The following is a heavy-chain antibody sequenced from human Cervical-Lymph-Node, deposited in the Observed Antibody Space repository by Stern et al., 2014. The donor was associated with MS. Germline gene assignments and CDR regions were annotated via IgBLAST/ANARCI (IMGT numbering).Heavy chain of an antibody. CDR1: GFTFSSYA. D-gene: IGHD1-26*01. CDR2: ISYDGSNK. V-gene: IGHV3-30*04. Sequence: QVQLVQSGGGVVQPGRSLRLSCAASGFTFSSYAMHWVRQAPGKGLEWVAVISYDGSNKYYADSVKGRFTISRDNSKNTLYLQMNSLRAEDTAVYYCARGYGVGASAQEPIYYWGQGTLVTVSS. J-gene: IGHJ4*02. CDR3: ARGYGVGASAQEPIYY.